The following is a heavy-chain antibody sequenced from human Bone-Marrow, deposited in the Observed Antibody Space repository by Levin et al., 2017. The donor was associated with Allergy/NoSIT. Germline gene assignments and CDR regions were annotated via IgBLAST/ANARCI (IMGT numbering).Heavy chain of an antibody. V-gene: IGHV3-21*01. CDR2: INAVSSHI. Sequence: GGSLRLSCAASGFTFSSYALNWVRQAPGKGLEWVSSINAVSSHIYSAHSVRGRFTISRDNARHSLYLQMSSLRPEDTAVYYCARIGSNHNFDSWGQGTLVTVSS. CDR3: ARIGSNHNFDS. D-gene: IGHD1-14*01. CDR1: GFTFSSYA. J-gene: IGHJ4*02.